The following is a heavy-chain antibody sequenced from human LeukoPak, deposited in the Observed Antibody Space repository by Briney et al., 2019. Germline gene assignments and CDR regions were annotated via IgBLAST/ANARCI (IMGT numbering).Heavy chain of an antibody. Sequence: SETLSLTCTVSGGSISSYYWSWIRQPPGKGLEWIRYIYYSGSTNYNPSLKSRVTISVDTSKNQFSLKLSSVTAADTAVYYCARVLITTRSLDYWGQGTLVTVSS. J-gene: IGHJ4*02. V-gene: IGHV4-59*01. D-gene: IGHD3-9*01. CDR2: IYYSGST. CDR3: ARVLITTRSLDY. CDR1: GGSISSYY.